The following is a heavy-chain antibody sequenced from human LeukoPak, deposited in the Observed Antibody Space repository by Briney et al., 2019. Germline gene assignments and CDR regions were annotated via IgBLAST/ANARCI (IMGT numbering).Heavy chain of an antibody. V-gene: IGHV3-21*01. J-gene: IGHJ4*02. CDR1: GFTFSSYT. CDR2: ISSGSNYI. Sequence: GGSLRLSCAASGFTFSSYTINWVRQAPGKGLEWVSCISSGSNYIYYADSVKGRFTISRDNAKNSLSLQMNSLRAEDTAVYYCARGQGTVTTHWGQGTLVTVSS. CDR3: ARGQGTVTTH. D-gene: IGHD4-11*01.